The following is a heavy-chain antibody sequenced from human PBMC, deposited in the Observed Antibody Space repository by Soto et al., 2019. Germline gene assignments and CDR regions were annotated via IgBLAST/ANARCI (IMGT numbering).Heavy chain of an antibody. CDR3: ARAVDYDDAFDI. D-gene: IGHD4-17*01. CDR1: GYTFTSYA. V-gene: IGHV1-3*01. J-gene: IGHJ3*02. Sequence: EASVKVSCKASGYTFTSYAMHWVRQAPGQRLEWMGWINAGNGNTKYSQKFQGRVTITRDTSASTAYMELSSLRSEDTAVYYCARAVDYDDAFDIWGQGTMVTVSS. CDR2: INAGNGNT.